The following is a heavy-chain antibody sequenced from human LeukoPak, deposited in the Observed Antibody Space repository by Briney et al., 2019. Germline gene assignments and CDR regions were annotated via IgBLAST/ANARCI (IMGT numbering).Heavy chain of an antibody. CDR2: ISGYNGNT. CDR3: AREEGDWGDAFDI. CDR1: GYTFTNYG. J-gene: IGHJ3*02. Sequence: ASVKVSCKASGYTFTNYGISWVRQAPGQGLEWMGWISGYNGNTNYAQKVQGRVTMTRDTSTSTAYMELRSLRSDDTAVYYCAREEGDWGDAFDIWGQGILVTVSS. V-gene: IGHV1-18*01. D-gene: IGHD2-21*02.